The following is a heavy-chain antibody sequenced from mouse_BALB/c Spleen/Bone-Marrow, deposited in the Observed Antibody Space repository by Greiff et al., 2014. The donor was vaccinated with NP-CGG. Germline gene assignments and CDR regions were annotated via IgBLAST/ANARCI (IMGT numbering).Heavy chain of an antibody. CDR1: GFSLTNYG. J-gene: IGHJ4*01. Sequence: QVQLKESGPGLVAPSQSLSITCTISGFSLTNYGVHWVRQPPGKGLEWLVVICSDGSTTYNSALKSRLSISKDNSKSQVFLKMNSLQTDDTAMYYCARHRYYAMDYWGQGTSVTVSS. CDR2: ICSDGST. V-gene: IGHV2-6-1*01. CDR3: ARHRYYAMDY.